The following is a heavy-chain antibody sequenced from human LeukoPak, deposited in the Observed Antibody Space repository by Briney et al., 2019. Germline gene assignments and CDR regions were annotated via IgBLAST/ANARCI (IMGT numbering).Heavy chain of an antibody. J-gene: IGHJ5*02. CDR1: GGSIRYSTSY. Sequence: PSETLSLTCTVSGGSIRYSTSYWGWIRQPPGKGLEWIGSIYYSGNTYYNPSLKRRVTISVDTSKNQFSLKLSSVTAADTAVYYCARVARIGAALGWFDPWGQGTLVTVSS. D-gene: IGHD6-13*01. V-gene: IGHV4-39*07. CDR3: ARVARIGAALGWFDP. CDR2: IYYSGNT.